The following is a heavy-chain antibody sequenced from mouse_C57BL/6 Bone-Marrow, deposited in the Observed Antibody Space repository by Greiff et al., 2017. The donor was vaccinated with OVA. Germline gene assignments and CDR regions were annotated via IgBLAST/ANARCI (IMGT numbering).Heavy chain of an antibody. CDR2: ISYDGSN. CDR1: GYSITSGYY. J-gene: IGHJ1*03. V-gene: IGHV3-6*01. Sequence: EVQLVESGPGLVKPSQSLSLTCSVTGYSITSGYYWNWIRQFPGNKLEWMGYISYDGSNNYNPSLKNRISITRDTSKNQFFLKLNSVTTEDTATYYCAREGYGSSSWYFDVWGTGTTVTVSS. D-gene: IGHD1-1*01. CDR3: AREGYGSSSWYFDV.